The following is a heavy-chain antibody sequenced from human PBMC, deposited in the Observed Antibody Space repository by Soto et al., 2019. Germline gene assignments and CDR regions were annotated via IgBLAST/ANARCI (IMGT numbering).Heavy chain of an antibody. CDR2: ISSSSSYI. V-gene: IGHV3-21*01. CDR3: ARDRYSSSSYYYYGMDV. CDR1: GFTFSSYS. Sequence: SGGSLRLSCAASGFTFSSYSMNWVRQAPGKGLEWVSSISSSSSYIYYADSVKGRFTISRDNAKNSLYLQMNSLRAEDTAVYYCARDRYSSSSYYYYGMDVWGQGTTVTVSS. D-gene: IGHD6-6*01. J-gene: IGHJ6*02.